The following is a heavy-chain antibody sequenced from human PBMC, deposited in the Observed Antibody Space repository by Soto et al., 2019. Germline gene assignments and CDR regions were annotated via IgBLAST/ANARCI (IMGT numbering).Heavy chain of an antibody. D-gene: IGHD2-2*01. CDR2: IIPIFGTA. J-gene: IGHJ1*01. Sequence: ASVKVSCKASGGTFSSYAISWVRQAPGQGLEWMGGIIPIFGTANYAQKFQGRVTITADESTSTAYMELSSLRSEDTAVYYCATPYGAMKLASGEISQHWGQGTLVTVSS. V-gene: IGHV1-69*13. CDR3: ATPYGAMKLASGEISQH. CDR1: GGTFSSYA.